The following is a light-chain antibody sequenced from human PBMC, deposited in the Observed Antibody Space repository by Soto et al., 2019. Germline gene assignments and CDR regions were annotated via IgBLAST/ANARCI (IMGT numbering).Light chain of an antibody. CDR1: QSVSSN. Sequence: EIVMTQSPATLSVFPGERATLSCRASQSVSSNLAWYQQKPGQAPRLLIYGSFTRATGIAASFSGSGSRTEFNLIISSLQSEDFAVHYCQQYNNWPSRTFGKGTNLEIK. J-gene: IGKJ2*01. V-gene: IGKV3-15*01. CDR2: GSF. CDR3: QQYNNWPSRT.